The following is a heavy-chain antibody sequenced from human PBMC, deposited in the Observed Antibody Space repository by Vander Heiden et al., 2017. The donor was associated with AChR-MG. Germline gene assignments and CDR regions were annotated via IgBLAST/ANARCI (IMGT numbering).Heavy chain of an antibody. D-gene: IGHD3-10*01. CDR3: AREGTYSNYYGMDV. Sequence: QVQLVQSGAEVKKPGFSVKVSCEASGGNFNTYAINWVRQAPGQGLEWMGGIITMYRTPSYAQTFQGRVTITADESTTTAYMELSSLTSDDTAVYYCAREGTYSNYYGMDVWGQGTAVTVSS. CDR2: IITMYRTP. CDR1: GGNFNTYA. J-gene: IGHJ6*02. V-gene: IGHV1-69*01.